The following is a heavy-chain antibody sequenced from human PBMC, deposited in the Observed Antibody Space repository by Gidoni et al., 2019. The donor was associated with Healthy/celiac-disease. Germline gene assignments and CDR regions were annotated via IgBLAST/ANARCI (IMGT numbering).Heavy chain of an antibody. D-gene: IGHD7-27*01. J-gene: IGHJ6*02. CDR3: AREPRRRHWGYYYYGMDV. CDR2: ISAYNGNT. CDR1: GYTFTTNG. Sequence: VQLGQSGAERKKPGASEKVPCKASGYTFTTNGIRWARQAPGQGLEWMGWISAYNGNTNYAQKLQGRGTMTTDPSTSTAYMERRGLRSDGTAVYYCAREPRRRHWGYYYYGMDVWGQGTTVTVSS. V-gene: IGHV1-18*01.